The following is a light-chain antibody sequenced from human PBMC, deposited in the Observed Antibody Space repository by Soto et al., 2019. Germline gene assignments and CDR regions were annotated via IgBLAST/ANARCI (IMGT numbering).Light chain of an antibody. Sequence: DIQMTQSPSTLSASIGDTVTITCRANQSISSWLAWYQQKPGKAPKLLISEGSSLESGVPSRFSGCGSGTEFTLTISSLQPDELATYYCQQYNRSPLTFGGGTKVEIK. CDR1: QSISSW. CDR3: QQYNRSPLT. J-gene: IGKJ4*01. CDR2: EGS. V-gene: IGKV1-5*01.